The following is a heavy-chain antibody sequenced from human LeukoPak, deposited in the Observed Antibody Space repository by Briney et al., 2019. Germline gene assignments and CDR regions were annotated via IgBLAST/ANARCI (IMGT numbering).Heavy chain of an antibody. CDR2: ISSSSSTI. Sequence: GGSLRLSCAASGFTFSSYSMNWVRQASGKGLEWVSYISSSSSTIYYADSVKGRFTISRDNAKNSLYLQMNSLRAEDTAVYYCARGGQYFDWRGHPFDYWGQGTLVTVSS. CDR3: ARGGQYFDWRGHPFDY. D-gene: IGHD3-9*01. J-gene: IGHJ4*02. V-gene: IGHV3-48*01. CDR1: GFTFSSYS.